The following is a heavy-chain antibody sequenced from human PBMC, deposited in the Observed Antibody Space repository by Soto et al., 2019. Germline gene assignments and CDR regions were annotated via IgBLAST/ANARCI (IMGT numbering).Heavy chain of an antibody. CDR2: ISAYNGNT. D-gene: IGHD5-12*01. V-gene: IGHV1-18*01. J-gene: IGHJ4*02. CDR1: GYTFTSYG. Sequence: ASVKVSCKASGYTFTSYGISWVRQAPGQGLEWMGWISAYNGNTNYAQKLQGRVTMTTDTSTSTAYMELRSLRSDDTAVYYCARDYGAGRGYNFLSDYWGQGTLVTVSS. CDR3: ARDYGAGRGYNFLSDY.